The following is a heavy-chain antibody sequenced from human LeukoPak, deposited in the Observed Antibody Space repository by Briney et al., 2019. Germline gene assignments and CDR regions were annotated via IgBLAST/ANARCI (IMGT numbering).Heavy chain of an antibody. J-gene: IGHJ6*02. CDR3: ARVPTAAGTYYYDFHGLDV. Sequence: SETLSLTCTVSGGSISSYYWSWIRQPPGKGLEWIGYIYSSGSTKYNPSLKSRVTISVDTSKNHFSLRLSSVTAADTAVYYCARVPTAAGTYYYDFHGLDVWGQGTTVTVSS. D-gene: IGHD6-13*01. CDR2: IYSSGST. V-gene: IGHV4-59*01. CDR1: GGSISSYY.